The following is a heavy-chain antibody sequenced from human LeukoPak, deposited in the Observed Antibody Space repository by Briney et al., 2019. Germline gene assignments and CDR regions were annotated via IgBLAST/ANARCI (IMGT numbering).Heavy chain of an antibody. CDR2: ISSSGSTI. V-gene: IGHV3-48*03. CDR1: GFTFSSYE. Sequence: GGSLRLSCAASGFTFSSYEMNWVRQAPGKGLEWVSYISSSGSTIYYADSVKGRFTISRDNAKNSLYLQMNSLRAEDTAVYYCAREGTSSSWYPVPPDYWGQGTLATVSS. D-gene: IGHD6-13*01. CDR3: AREGTSSSWYPVPPDY. J-gene: IGHJ4*02.